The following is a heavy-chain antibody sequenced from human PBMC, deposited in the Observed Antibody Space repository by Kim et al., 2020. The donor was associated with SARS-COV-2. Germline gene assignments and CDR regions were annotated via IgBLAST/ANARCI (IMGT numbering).Heavy chain of an antibody. V-gene: IGHV4-61*02. CDR3: ARDCSSTSCYQGGHP. Sequence: SETLSLTCTVSGGSISSGSYYWSWIRQPAGKGLEWIGRIYTSGSTNYNPSLKSRVTISVDTSKNQFSLKLSSVTAADTAVYYCARDCSSTSCYQGGHPWGQGTLVTVSS. D-gene: IGHD2-2*01. CDR2: IYTSGST. J-gene: IGHJ5*02. CDR1: GGSISSGSYY.